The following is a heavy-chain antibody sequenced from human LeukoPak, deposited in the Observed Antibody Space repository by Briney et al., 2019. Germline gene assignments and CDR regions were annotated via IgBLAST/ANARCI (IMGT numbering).Heavy chain of an antibody. V-gene: IGHV3-48*01. Sequence: PGGSLRLSCAASGFTFSSYSMNWVRQAPGKGLEWVSYISSSSSTIYYADSVKGRFTTSRDNAKNSLYLQMNSLRAEDTAVYYCARDLLLRYFDWLEWGGYYYYGMDVWGQGTTVTVSS. J-gene: IGHJ6*02. CDR2: ISSSSSTI. CDR1: GFTFSSYS. CDR3: ARDLLLRYFDWLEWGGYYYYGMDV. D-gene: IGHD3-9*01.